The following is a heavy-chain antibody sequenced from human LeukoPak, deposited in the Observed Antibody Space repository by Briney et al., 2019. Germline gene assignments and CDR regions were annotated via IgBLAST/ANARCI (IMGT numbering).Heavy chain of an antibody. CDR2: VIPIFGTA. D-gene: IGHD6-19*01. Sequence: SEKLSCNAAGATFTSYAISWVRQAPRQGLEWKGGVIPIFGTANYAQKFQGRVTITADESTSTAYMELSSLRSEDTAVYYCARDRSSGCFDYWGQGTLVTVSS. V-gene: IGHV1-69*13. CDR3: ARDRSSGCFDY. J-gene: IGHJ4*02. CDR1: GATFTSYA.